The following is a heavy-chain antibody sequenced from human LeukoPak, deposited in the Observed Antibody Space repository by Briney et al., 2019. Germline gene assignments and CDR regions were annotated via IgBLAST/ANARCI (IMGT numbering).Heavy chain of an antibody. D-gene: IGHD1-20*01. CDR2: ISGSGGST. CDR1: GFTFSSYA. CDR3: TTITVLLVHPDY. Sequence: PGGSLRLSYAASGFTFSSYAMSWVRQAPGKGLEWVSAISGSGGSTYYADSVRGRFTISRDNSKNTLYLQMNSLRAEDTAVYYCTTITVLLVHPDYWGQGTLVTVSS. J-gene: IGHJ4*02. V-gene: IGHV3-23*01.